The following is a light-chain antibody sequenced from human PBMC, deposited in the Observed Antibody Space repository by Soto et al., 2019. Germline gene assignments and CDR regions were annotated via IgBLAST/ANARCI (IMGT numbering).Light chain of an antibody. Sequence: EIVLTQSPGTLSLSPGERATLSCRASQSVNSYLAWYQQKPGQAPRLLIYGASSRATGIPDSFSGSGSGTAFAITISRLESEVFAVYYRQKYCDSRAFGQGTMVEIK. CDR3: QKYCDSRA. V-gene: IGKV3-20*01. CDR1: QSVNSY. J-gene: IGKJ1*01. CDR2: GAS.